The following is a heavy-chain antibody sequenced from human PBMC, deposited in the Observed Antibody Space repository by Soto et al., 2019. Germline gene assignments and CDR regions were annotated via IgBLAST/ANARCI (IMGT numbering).Heavy chain of an antibody. D-gene: IGHD6-19*01. V-gene: IGHV1-8*01. CDR3: ARGGIAVAGVDY. CDR2: MNPNSGNT. J-gene: IGHJ4*02. CDR1: GYTFTSYD. Sequence: ASVKVSCKASGYTFTSYDINWVRQATGQGLEWMGWMNPNSGNTGYAQKFQGRVTMTRNTSISTAYMELSSLRSEDTAVYYRARGGIAVAGVDYWGQGTLVTVSS.